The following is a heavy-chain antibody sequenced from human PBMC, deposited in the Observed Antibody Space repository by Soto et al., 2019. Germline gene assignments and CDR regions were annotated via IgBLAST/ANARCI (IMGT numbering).Heavy chain of an antibody. CDR3: ARELRLVLSSHYYFDY. V-gene: IGHV4-31*03. J-gene: IGHJ4*02. CDR1: GGSISSGGYY. D-gene: IGHD6-19*01. Sequence: PSETLSLTCTVSGGSISSGGYYWSWIRQHPGKGLEWIGYIYYSGSTYYNPSLKSRVTISVDTSKNQFSLKLSSVTAADTAVYYCARELRLVLSSHYYFDYWGQGTLVTVSS. CDR2: IYYSGST.